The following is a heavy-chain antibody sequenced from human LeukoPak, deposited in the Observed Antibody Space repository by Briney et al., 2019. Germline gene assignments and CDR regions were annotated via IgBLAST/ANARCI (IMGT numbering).Heavy chain of an antibody. CDR3: AKGAREYCSGAICYAFDY. D-gene: IGHD2-2*01. V-gene: IGHV3-23*01. CDR1: GVPLLEYV. CDR2: VSGSGRDT. J-gene: IGHJ4*02. Sequence: GASLRLSRAPSGVPLLEYVMHGVRAAPGRGLGWVSNVSGSGRDTYNADSMNGRFTTSRENSNNSLYLQMNSLRAENTAIYYSAKGAREYCSGAICYAFDYWGQGTLVTVSS.